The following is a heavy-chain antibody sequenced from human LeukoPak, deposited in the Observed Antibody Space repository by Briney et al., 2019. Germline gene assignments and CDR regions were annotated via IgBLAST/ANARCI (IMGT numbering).Heavy chain of an antibody. D-gene: IGHD6-19*01. J-gene: IGHJ6*03. CDR1: GGSISSSSYY. V-gene: IGHV4-39*01. CDR2: IYYSGDT. Sequence: PSETLSLTCTVSGGSISSSSYYWGWIRQHPGKGLEWIGSIYYSGDTYYNPSLKSRRVTISVDTSKNQFSLRLSSVTAADTAVYYCARHQWHFYYYMGVWGKGSTVTVSS. CDR3: ARHQWHFYYYMGV.